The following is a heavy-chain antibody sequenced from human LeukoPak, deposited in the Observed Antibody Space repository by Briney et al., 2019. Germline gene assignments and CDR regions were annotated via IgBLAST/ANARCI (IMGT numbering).Heavy chain of an antibody. V-gene: IGHV3-30*18. D-gene: IGHD3-22*01. CDR2: ISYDGSNK. Sequence: GGSLRLSCAASGFTFSTYVMHWVRQAPGKGLEWVAIISYDGSNKYYADSVKGRFTISRDNSKNTLYLQMNSLRAEDTALYYCAKEARIGGYYAIDYWGQGTLVTVSS. CDR3: AKEARIGGYYAIDY. CDR1: GFTFSTYV. J-gene: IGHJ4*02.